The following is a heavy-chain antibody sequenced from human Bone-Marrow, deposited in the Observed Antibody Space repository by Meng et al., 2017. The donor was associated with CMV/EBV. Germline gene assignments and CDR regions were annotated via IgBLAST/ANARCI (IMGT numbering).Heavy chain of an antibody. Sequence: GQLQPGGAGLLKPSETLSLTCAVYGGSFIGYYWSWIRQPPGKGLEWIGEINHSGSTNYNPSLKSRVTISVDTSKNQFSLKLSSVNAADTAVYYCARGGVVVNGAPFDYWGQGTLVTVSS. V-gene: IGHV4-34*01. J-gene: IGHJ4*02. CDR3: ARGGVVVNGAPFDY. CDR1: GGSFIGYY. D-gene: IGHD3-22*01. CDR2: INHSGST.